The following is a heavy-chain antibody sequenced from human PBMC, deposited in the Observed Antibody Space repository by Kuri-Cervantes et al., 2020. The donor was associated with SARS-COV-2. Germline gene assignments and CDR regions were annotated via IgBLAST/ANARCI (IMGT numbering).Heavy chain of an antibody. V-gene: IGHV1-69*13. CDR1: GYTFTSYY. CDR3: ARDCKDSSSSSTFDY. CDR2: IIPIFGTA. J-gene: IGHJ4*02. D-gene: IGHD6-6*01. Sequence: SVKVSCKASGYTFTSYYMHWVRQAPGQGLEWMGRIIPIFGTANYAQKFQGRVTITADESTSTAYMELSSLRSEDTAVYYCARDCKDSSSSSTFDYWGQGTLVTVSS.